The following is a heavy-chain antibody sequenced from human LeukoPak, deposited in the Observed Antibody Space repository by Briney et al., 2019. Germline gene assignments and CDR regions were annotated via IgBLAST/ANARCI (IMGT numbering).Heavy chain of an antibody. CDR3: ARKTPLAGIVSY. CDR1: GFTFSDYY. J-gene: IGHJ4*02. CDR2: SSSSGSTI. Sequence: PGGSLRLSCAASGFTFSDYYMSWIRQAPGKGLERVSYSSSSGSTIYYEDSVKGRFTISRYNAKNSLYLQMNSLRAEDTAVYYCARKTPLAGIVSYWGQGTLVTVSS. V-gene: IGHV3-11*01. D-gene: IGHD6-19*01.